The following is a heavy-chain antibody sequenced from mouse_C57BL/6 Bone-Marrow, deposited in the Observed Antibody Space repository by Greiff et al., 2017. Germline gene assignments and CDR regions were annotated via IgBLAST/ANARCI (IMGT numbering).Heavy chain of an antibody. V-gene: IGHV1-81*01. CDR1: GYTFTSYG. Sequence: QVQLQQSGAELARPGASVKLSCKASGYTFTSYGISWVKQRTGQGLEWIGEIYPRSGNTYYNEKFKGKATLTADKSSSKAYMELRSLTSEDSAVYFCARERYSNYDVPYAMDYWGIGTSGTVSS. J-gene: IGHJ4*01. CDR3: ARERYSNYDVPYAMDY. CDR2: IYPRSGNT. D-gene: IGHD2-5*01.